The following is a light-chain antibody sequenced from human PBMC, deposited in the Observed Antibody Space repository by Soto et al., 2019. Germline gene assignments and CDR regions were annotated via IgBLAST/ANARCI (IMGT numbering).Light chain of an antibody. Sequence: QSVLTQPPSVSAAPGQEVTISCSGSSSNIAANSVSWYQHLPGTAPRLLIYDSDRRPSGIPARFSGSKSGTSATLGITGLQTGDEGDYYCGAWENSLTVYVFGSGTKVTVL. V-gene: IGLV1-51*01. CDR3: GAWENSLTVYV. CDR2: DSD. CDR1: SSNIAANS. J-gene: IGLJ1*01.